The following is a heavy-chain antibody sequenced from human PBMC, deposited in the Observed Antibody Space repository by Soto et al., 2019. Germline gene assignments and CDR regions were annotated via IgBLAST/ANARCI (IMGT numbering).Heavy chain of an antibody. Sequence: EVQLVESGGGLVQPGRSLRLSCAASGFTFDDFAMHWVRQVPGKGLEWVSGIGWNSGSIGYADSVKGRFTISRDNAKNSLYLQMNSLRAEDTALYYCAKMDNYDYSGYYPFHYWGQGTLVTVSS. J-gene: IGHJ4*02. CDR1: GFTFDDFA. CDR3: AKMDNYDYSGYYPFHY. V-gene: IGHV3-9*01. D-gene: IGHD3-22*01. CDR2: IGWNSGSI.